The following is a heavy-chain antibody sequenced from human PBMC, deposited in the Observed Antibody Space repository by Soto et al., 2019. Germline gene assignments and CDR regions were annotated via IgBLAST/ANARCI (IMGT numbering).Heavy chain of an antibody. D-gene: IGHD2-15*01. V-gene: IGHV4-59*01. J-gene: IGHJ5*02. Sequence: SETLSLTCTVSGGSISSYYWSWIRQPPGKGLEWIGYIYYSGSTNYNPSLKSRVTLSVDTSKNQFSLKLSSVTAADTAVYYCARVELGYCKPWGQGTLVTVSS. CDR1: GGSISSYY. CDR3: ARVELGYCKP. CDR2: IYYSGST.